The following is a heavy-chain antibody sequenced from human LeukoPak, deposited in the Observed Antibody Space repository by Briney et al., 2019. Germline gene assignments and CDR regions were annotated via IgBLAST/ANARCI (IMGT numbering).Heavy chain of an antibody. D-gene: IGHD1-26*01. V-gene: IGHV3-53*01. CDR3: ARGSIVGATFDYFDY. Sequence: GGSLRLSCAASGFTVSSNYMSWVRQAPGKGLEWVSVIYSGGSTYYADSVKGRFTISRDNSKNTLYLQMNSLRADDTAVYYCARGSIVGATFDYFDYWGQGTLVTVSS. CDR1: GFTVSSNY. CDR2: IYSGGST. J-gene: IGHJ4*02.